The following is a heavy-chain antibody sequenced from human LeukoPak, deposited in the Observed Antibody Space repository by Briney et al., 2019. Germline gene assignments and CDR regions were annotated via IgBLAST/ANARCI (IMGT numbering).Heavy chain of an antibody. V-gene: IGHV1-69*06. Sequence: SVKVSCKASGGTFSSYAISLVRQAPGQGLEWMGRIIPIFGTANYAQKFQGRVTITADKSTSTAYMELSSLRSEDTAVFYCARGHRGYSYGYRYYYYMDVWGKGTTVTVSS. J-gene: IGHJ6*03. CDR1: GGTFSSYA. CDR3: ARGHRGYSYGYRYYYYMDV. CDR2: IIPIFGTA. D-gene: IGHD5-18*01.